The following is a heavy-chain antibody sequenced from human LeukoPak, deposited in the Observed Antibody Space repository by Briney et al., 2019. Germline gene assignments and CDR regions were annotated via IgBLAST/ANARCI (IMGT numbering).Heavy chain of an antibody. V-gene: IGHV3-30-3*01. J-gene: IGHJ4*02. CDR1: GFTFSSYA. CDR3: ARVLGNSGPTTTTAFRPLDY. D-gene: IGHD1-7*01. CDR2: ISYDGSNK. Sequence: HPGGSLRLSCAASGFTFSSYAMHWVRQAPGKGLEWVAVISYDGSNKYYADSVKGRFTISRDNSKNTLYLQMNSLRAEDTAVYYCARVLGNSGPTTTTAFRPLDYWGQGTLVTVSS.